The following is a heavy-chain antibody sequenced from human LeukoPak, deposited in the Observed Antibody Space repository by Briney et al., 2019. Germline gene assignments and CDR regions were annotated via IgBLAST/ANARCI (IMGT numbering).Heavy chain of an antibody. J-gene: IGHJ4*02. Sequence: GGSLRLSCAASGFIFSDYAMHWVRQAPGKGLEWVAVMSYDGSNKYYADSVRGRFTISRDNSKNTLYLQMNSLRAEDTALYYCAKDGFGVVTPYYFDYWGQGTLVTVSS. V-gene: IGHV3-30*04. CDR2: MSYDGSNK. D-gene: IGHD3-3*01. CDR1: GFIFSDYA. CDR3: AKDGFGVVTPYYFDY.